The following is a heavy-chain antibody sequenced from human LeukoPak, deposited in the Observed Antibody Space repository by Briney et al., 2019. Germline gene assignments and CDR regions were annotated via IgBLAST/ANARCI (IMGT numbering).Heavy chain of an antibody. CDR3: ARLSLGYYYYMDV. CDR2: IYYSGST. J-gene: IGHJ6*03. D-gene: IGHD3-16*01. CDR1: GGSISSYY. Sequence: SETLSLTFTVSGGSISSYYWSWIRQPPGKGLEWIGYIYYSGSTNYNPSLKSRVTISVDTSKNQFSLKLSSVTAADTAVYYCARLSLGYYYYMDVWGKGTTVTVSS. V-gene: IGHV4-59*01.